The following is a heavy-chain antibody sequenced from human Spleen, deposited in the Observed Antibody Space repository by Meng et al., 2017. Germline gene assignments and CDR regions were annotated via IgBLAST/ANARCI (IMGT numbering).Heavy chain of an antibody. CDR3: ASWIYSCGWQ. J-gene: IGHJ4*02. CDR2: IYHGGDT. V-gene: IGHV4/OR15-8*02. CDR1: GGSISSIDW. D-gene: IGHD6-19*01. Sequence: QLQLQGSGPGLVKPSGTLSLTCVVSGGSISSIDWGSWVRQPPGKGLEWIGEIYHGGDTNYNPSLKSRVTIAIDKSKNQFSLKLSSVTAADTAVYYCASWIYSCGWQWGQGALVTVSS.